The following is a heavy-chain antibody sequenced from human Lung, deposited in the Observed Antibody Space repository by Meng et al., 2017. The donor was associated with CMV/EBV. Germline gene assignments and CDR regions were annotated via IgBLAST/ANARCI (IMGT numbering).Heavy chain of an antibody. CDR3: AKDWVDIVVVPAADV. D-gene: IGHD2-2*03. V-gene: IGHV3-23*01. Sequence: GESXKISCAASGFTFSSYAMSWVRQAPGKGLEWVSAISGSGGSTYYADSVKGRFTISRDNSKNTLYLQMNSLRAEDTAVYYCAKDWVDIVVVPAADVWGQRTTVTVSS. CDR2: ISGSGGST. J-gene: IGHJ6*02. CDR1: GFTFSSYA.